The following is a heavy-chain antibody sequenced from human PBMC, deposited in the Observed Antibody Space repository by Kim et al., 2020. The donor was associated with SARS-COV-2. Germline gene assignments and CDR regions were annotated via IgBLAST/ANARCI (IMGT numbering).Heavy chain of an antibody. V-gene: IGHV4-34*01. CDR3: ARGRGESIAAHSREVDY. J-gene: IGHJ4*02. Sequence: SETLSLTCAVYGGSFSGYYWSWIRQPPGKGLDWIGEINHSGSTNYNPSLKSRVTISVDTSKNQFSLKLSSVTAADTAVYYCARGRGESIAAHSREVDYWGQGTLVTVSS. CDR1: GGSFSGYY. D-gene: IGHD6-6*01. CDR2: INHSGST.